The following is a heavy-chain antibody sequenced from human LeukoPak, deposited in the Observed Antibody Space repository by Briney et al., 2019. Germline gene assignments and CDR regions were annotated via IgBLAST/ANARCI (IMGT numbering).Heavy chain of an antibody. CDR1: GGTFSSYA. CDR3: ARGTYYSVLDAFDI. J-gene: IGHJ3*02. V-gene: IGHV1-69*01. D-gene: IGHD3-10*02. CDR2: IIPIFGTA. Sequence: GASVKVSCKASGGTFSSYAISWVRQAPGQGLEWMGGIIPIFGTANYAQKFQGRVTITADESTSTAYMELSSLRSEDTAVYYCARGTYYSVLDAFDIWGQGTMVTVSS.